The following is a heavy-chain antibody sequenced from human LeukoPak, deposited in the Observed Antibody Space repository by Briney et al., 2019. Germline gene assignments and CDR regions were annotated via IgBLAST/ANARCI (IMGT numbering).Heavy chain of an antibody. V-gene: IGHV3-23*01. Sequence: GGSLRLSCAASGFTFSSYAMSWVRQAPGKGLEWVSTISGSGGSTYYADSVKGRLTISRDNSKNTLYLQMNSLRAEDTAVYYCAKRAYPVDPPPSYFMDVWGKGTTVTVSS. J-gene: IGHJ6*03. D-gene: IGHD4-23*01. CDR2: ISGSGGST. CDR3: AKRAYPVDPPPSYFMDV. CDR1: GFTFSSYA.